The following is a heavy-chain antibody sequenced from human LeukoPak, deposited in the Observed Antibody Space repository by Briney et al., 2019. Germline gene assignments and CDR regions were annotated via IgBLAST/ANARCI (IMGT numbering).Heavy chain of an antibody. CDR2: IKQDGSEK. J-gene: IGHJ4*02. CDR1: GFTFSSYW. CDR3: ARRPRGGYYQPFDY. D-gene: IGHD3-22*01. Sequence: PGGSLRLSCAASGFTFSSYWMSWVRQAPGKGLEWVANIKQDGSEKYYVDSVKGRFTISRDNAKNSLYLQMSSLRAEDTAMYYCARRPRGGYYQPFDYWGQGTLVTVSS. V-gene: IGHV3-7*03.